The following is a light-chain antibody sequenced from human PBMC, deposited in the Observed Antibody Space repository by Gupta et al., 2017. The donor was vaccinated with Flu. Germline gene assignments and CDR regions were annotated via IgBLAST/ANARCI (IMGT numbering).Light chain of an antibody. CDR1: QGISSY. CDR3: QQLNTYPIT. CDR2: GAS. V-gene: IGKV1-9*01. J-gene: IGKJ3*01. Sequence: ITCRASQGISSYLAWYQQKPGKAPNLLIYGASTLQSGVPSRFSGSGSGTEFTLTIDSLQPDDFATYYCQQLNTYPITFGPGTTVDIK.